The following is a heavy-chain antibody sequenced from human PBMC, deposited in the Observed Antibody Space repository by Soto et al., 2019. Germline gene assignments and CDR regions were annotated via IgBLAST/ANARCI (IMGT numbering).Heavy chain of an antibody. CDR2: IHYSGTT. V-gene: IGHV4-59*01. J-gene: IGHJ4*02. CDR3: AAGEASSRNLAPYYLDF. D-gene: IGHD6-13*01. CDR1: GGSMRNYF. Sequence: SETLSLTCTVSGGSMRNYFWTWIRQPPGKGLEWIGCIHYSGTTSFFPSYNPSLRSRVTISEDTSKNQFSLKLLSVTTADTAVYFCAAGEASSRNLAPYYLDFWGQGTLVTVSS.